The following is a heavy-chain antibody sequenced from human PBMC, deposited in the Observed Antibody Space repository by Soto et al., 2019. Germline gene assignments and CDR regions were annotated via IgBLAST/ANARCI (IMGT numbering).Heavy chain of an antibody. J-gene: IGHJ6*02. CDR2: INHSGST. CDR1: GGSFSGYY. V-gene: IGHV4-34*01. Sequence: SETLSLTCAVYGGSFSGYYWTWIRQPPGKGLEWIGEINHSGSTNFNPSLKSRVTISVDTSKNQFSLKLSSVTAADTAVYYCARGVSVRRFSGWSRTLEYYGMDVWGQGTTVTVSS. D-gene: IGHD3-3*01. CDR3: ARGVSVRRFSGWSRTLEYYGMDV.